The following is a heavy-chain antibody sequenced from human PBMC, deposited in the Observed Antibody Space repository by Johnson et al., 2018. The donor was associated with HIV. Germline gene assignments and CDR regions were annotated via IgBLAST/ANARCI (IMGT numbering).Heavy chain of an antibody. CDR3: VRTSCTGARCLGYDPFDV. Sequence: VQLVESGGGVVRPGGSLRLSCAASGFTFSNYAMSWVRQGPGKGLEWVSAIGASGGRTFYADSVKGRFTISRDNSKNTLYLQMNSLRAEDTAVYYCVRTSCTGARCLGYDPFDVWGQGTMVTVSS. V-gene: IGHV3-23*04. CDR2: IGASGGRT. J-gene: IGHJ3*01. D-gene: IGHD3-16*01. CDR1: GFTFSNYA.